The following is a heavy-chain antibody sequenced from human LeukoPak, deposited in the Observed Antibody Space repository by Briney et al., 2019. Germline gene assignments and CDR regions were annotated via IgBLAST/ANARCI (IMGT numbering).Heavy chain of an antibody. Sequence: DSVKGRFTISRDNSKNTLYLQMNSLRSEDTAVYYCATGLHRFSNWNDVSPFDYWGLGTLVTVSS. CDR3: ATGLHRFSNWNDVSPFDY. J-gene: IGHJ4*02. D-gene: IGHD1-20*01. V-gene: IGHV3-30*03.